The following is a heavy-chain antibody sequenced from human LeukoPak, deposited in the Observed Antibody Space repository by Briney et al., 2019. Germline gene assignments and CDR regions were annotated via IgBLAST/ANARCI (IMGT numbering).Heavy chain of an antibody. D-gene: IGHD3-16*01. J-gene: IGHJ4*02. CDR3: ARDTGGDYFDF. CDR2: ISWNSGSI. V-gene: IGHV3-9*01. CDR1: GFTFDDYA. Sequence: GRSLRLSCAASGFTFDDYAMHWVRHAPGKGLEWVSGISWNSGSIGYVDSVKGRFTISRDNAENSLYLQMNSLRAEDTAVYYCARDTGGDYFDFWGQGTLVTVSS.